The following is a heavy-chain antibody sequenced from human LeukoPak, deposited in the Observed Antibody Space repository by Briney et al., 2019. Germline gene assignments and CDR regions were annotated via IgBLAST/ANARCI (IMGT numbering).Heavy chain of an antibody. J-gene: IGHJ4*02. V-gene: IGHV4-4*07. CDR3: ARDAYSGRFIDY. CDR1: GDSITTSSYY. CDR2: INFSGSP. D-gene: IGHD1-26*01. Sequence: SETLSLICTVSGDSITTSSYYWSWIRQPAGKGLEWIGRINFSGSPNYNSSLKSRVTMSVDTSKNQFSLKLSSVTAADTAVYYCARDAYSGRFIDYWGQGTLVTVSS.